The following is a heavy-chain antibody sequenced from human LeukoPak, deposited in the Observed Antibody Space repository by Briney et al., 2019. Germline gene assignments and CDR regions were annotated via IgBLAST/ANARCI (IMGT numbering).Heavy chain of an antibody. D-gene: IGHD6-13*01. CDR2: IYYSGST. V-gene: IGHV4-59*08. J-gene: IGHJ4*02. Sequence: SETLSLTCTVSGGSISSYYWSWIRQPPGKGLEWIGYIYYSGSTNYNPSLKSRVTISVDTSKNQFSQKLSSVTAADTAVYYCARTGSSWYRVDYWGQGTLVTVSS. CDR3: ARTGSSWYRVDY. CDR1: GGSISSYY.